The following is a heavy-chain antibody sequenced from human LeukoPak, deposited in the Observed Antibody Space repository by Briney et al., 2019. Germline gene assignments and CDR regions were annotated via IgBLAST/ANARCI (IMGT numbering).Heavy chain of an antibody. D-gene: IGHD1-26*01. V-gene: IGHV4-39*07. CDR3: ARAMGATMVH. CDR1: GGSISSSSYY. CDR2: INHSGST. Sequence: SGTLSLTCTVSGGSISSSSYYWSWIRQPPGKGLEWIGEINHSGSTNYNPSLKSRVTISVDTSKNQFSLKLSSVTAADTAVYYCARAMGATMVHWGQGTLVTVSS. J-gene: IGHJ4*02.